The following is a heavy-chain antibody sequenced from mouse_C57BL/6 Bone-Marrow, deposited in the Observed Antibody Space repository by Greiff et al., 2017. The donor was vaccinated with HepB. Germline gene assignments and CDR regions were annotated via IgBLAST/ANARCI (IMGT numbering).Heavy chain of an antibody. CDR3: AYDYDEAWFAY. D-gene: IGHD2-4*01. Sequence: QVQLQQPGAELVRPGSSVKLSCKASGYTFTSYWMHWVKQRPIQGLEWIGNIDPSDSETHYNQKFKDKATLTVDKSSSTAYMQLSSLTSEDSAVYYCAYDYDEAWFAYWGQGTLVTVSA. V-gene: IGHV1-52*01. CDR2: IDPSDSET. CDR1: GYTFTSYW. J-gene: IGHJ3*01.